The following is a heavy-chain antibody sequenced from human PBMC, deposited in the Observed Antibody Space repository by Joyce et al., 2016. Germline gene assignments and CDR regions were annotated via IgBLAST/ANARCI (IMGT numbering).Heavy chain of an antibody. Sequence: RLSCAASGFTFSSYAMNWVRQAPGKGLEWVSVISSSGGSTYYADSVKGRFTISRDNPKNTLYLQMNSLRAEDTAVYYCAKGAGRNFWSGYCEYWGQGTLVTVSS. V-gene: IGHV3-23*01. CDR2: ISSSGGST. J-gene: IGHJ4*02. CDR3: AKGAGRNFWSGYCEY. CDR1: GFTFSSYA. D-gene: IGHD3-3*01.